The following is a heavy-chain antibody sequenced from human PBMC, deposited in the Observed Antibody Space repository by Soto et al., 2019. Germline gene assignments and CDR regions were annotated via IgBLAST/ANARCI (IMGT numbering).Heavy chain of an antibody. Sequence: QVQLQQWGAGLSKPSETLSLTCAVYGGSFSGYYWSWIRQPPGKGLEWIGEINHSGSTNYNPSLKSRVTISVDTSKNQFSLKLSSVTAADTAVYYCARGNDYVWGSYRNWGQGTLVTVSS. CDR1: GGSFSGYY. D-gene: IGHD3-16*02. J-gene: IGHJ4*02. CDR2: INHSGST. V-gene: IGHV4-34*01. CDR3: ARGNDYVWGSYRN.